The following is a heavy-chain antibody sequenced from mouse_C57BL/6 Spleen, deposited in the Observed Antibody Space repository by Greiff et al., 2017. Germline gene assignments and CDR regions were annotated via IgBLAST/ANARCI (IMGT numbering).Heavy chain of an antibody. CDR2: IDPSDSYT. V-gene: IGHV1-69*01. Sequence: VQLHQPGAELVMPGASVKLSCKASGYTFTSYWMHWVKQRPGQGLEWIGEIDPSDSYTNYNQKFKGKSTLTVDKSSSTAYMQLSSLTSEDSAVYYCARKENSSGYGAMDYWGQGTSVTVSS. CDR3: ARKENSSGYGAMDY. D-gene: IGHD3-2*02. CDR1: GYTFTSYW. J-gene: IGHJ4*01.